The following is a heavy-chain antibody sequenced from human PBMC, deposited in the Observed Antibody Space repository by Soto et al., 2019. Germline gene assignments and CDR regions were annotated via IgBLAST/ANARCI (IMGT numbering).Heavy chain of an antibody. CDR2: IKSKTDGGTT. J-gene: IGHJ4*02. V-gene: IGHV3-15*01. CDR1: GFTFSNAW. Sequence: GGSLRLSCAASGFTFSNAWMSWVRQAPGKGLEWVGRIKSKTDGGTTDYAAPVKGRFTISRDDSKNTLYLQMNSLKTEDTAVYYCTSDRLLWFGESKWGYWGQGTLVTVSS. CDR3: TSDRLLWFGESKWGY. D-gene: IGHD3-10*01.